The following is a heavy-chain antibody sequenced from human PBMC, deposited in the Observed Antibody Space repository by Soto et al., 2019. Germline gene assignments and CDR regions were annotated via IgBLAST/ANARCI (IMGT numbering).Heavy chain of an antibody. J-gene: IGHJ4*02. CDR3: ARDTYYDILTLPLAVDY. CDR2: ISSSSSYI. CDR1: GFTFSSYS. V-gene: IGHV3-21*01. D-gene: IGHD3-9*01. Sequence: PGGSLRLSCAASGFTFSSYSMNWVRQAPGKGLEWVSSISSSSSYIYYADSVKGRFTISRDNAKNSLYLQMNSLRAEDTAVYYCARDTYYDILTLPLAVDYWGQGTLVTVSS.